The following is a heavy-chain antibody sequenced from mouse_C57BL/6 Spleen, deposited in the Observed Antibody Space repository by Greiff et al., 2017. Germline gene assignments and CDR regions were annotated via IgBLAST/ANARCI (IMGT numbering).Heavy chain of an antibody. J-gene: IGHJ2*01. CDR2: IDPSDSYT. D-gene: IGHD1-1*01. Sequence: VQLQQPGAELVMPGASVKLSCKASGYTFTSYWMHWVKQRPGQGLEWIGEIDPSDSYTNYNQKFKGKSTLTVDKSSSTAYMQLSSLTSEDSAVYYCAYSGYYGKDYFDYWGQGTTLTVSS. CDR1: GYTFTSYW. V-gene: IGHV1-69*01. CDR3: AYSGYYGKDYFDY.